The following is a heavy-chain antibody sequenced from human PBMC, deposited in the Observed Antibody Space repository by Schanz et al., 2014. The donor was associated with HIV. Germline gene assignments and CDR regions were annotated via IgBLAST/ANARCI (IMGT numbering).Heavy chain of an antibody. CDR1: GGSFRGYY. CDR3: ARGDFGGNSVDY. CDR2: VRHIGGT. V-gene: IGHV4-34*02. D-gene: IGHD4-17*01. J-gene: IGHJ4*01. Sequence: QVQLQQWGAGLLKPSETLSLTCAVYGGSFRGYYWTWIRQFPGLGLEWIGGVRHIGGTNYNPSLKSRVPMSMDMSKNHFSLTLPSVPAADTAVYFCARGDFGGNSVDYWGHGNMVTVSS.